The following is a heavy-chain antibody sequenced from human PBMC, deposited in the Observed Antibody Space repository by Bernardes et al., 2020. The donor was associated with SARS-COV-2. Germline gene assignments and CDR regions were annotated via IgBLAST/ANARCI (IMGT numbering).Heavy chain of an antibody. D-gene: IGHD2-2*01. Sequence: GGSLRLSCAASGFTFDDYGMTWVRQAPGKGLEWVSGINWNGGSTGYADSVKGRFTISRDNAKNSLFLQMNSLRAEDTALYHCARTFCTSTKCYVAWDYWGQGTLVTVSS. V-gene: IGHV3-20*01. CDR1: GFTFDDYG. J-gene: IGHJ4*02. CDR3: ARTFCTSTKCYVAWDY. CDR2: INWNGGST.